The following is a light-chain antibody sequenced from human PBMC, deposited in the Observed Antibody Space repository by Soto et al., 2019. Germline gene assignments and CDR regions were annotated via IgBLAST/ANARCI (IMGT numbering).Light chain of an antibody. Sequence: EIVMTQSPATLSVSPGERATLSCRASQSVGSKLIWYQHKPGQAPRLLIYGASARATGIPARFSGSGSGTEFSLTINSLQPDDSGSYYCQHTRTFGQGTKVEVK. J-gene: IGKJ1*01. CDR1: QSVGSK. V-gene: IGKV3-15*01. CDR3: QHTRT. CDR2: GAS.